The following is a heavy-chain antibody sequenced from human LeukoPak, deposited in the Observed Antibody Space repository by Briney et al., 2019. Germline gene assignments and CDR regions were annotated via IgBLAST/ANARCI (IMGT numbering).Heavy chain of an antibody. CDR3: ARVSGAQGWELLNY. Sequence: SETLSLTSTVSGYSISSGYYWGWIRQPPGKGLEWIGSIYHSGSTYYNPSLKSRVTISVDTSKNQFSLKLSSVTAADTAVYSCARVSGAQGWELLNYWGQGTLVTVSS. V-gene: IGHV4-38-2*02. CDR2: IYHSGST. CDR1: GYSISSGYY. J-gene: IGHJ4*02. D-gene: IGHD1-26*01.